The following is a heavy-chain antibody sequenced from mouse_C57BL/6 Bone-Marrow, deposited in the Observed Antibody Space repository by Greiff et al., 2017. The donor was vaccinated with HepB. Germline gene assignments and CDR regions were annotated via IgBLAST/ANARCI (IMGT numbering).Heavy chain of an antibody. CDR2: ISSGGSYT. V-gene: IGHV5-6*01. J-gene: IGHJ4*01. CDR1: GFTFSSYG. Sequence: EVKLVESGGDLVKPGGSLKLSCAASGFTFSSYGMSWVRQTPDKRLEWVATISSGGSYTYYPECVKERSTISRDNAKNTLYLKMSSLKFEDTAMYYGERQEGNWDLYYAMDYWGQGTSVTVSS. CDR3: ERQEGNWDLYYAMDY. D-gene: IGHD4-1*01.